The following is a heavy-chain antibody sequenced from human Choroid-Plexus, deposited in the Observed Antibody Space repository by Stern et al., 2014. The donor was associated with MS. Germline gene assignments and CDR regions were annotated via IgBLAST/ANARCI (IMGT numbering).Heavy chain of an antibody. D-gene: IGHD2/OR15-2a*01. CDR3: AKDRQYLTYFFDH. J-gene: IGHJ5*02. CDR1: GFTLGSCA. V-gene: IGHV3-30*18. CDR2: GSYDGSNK. Sequence: VQLVQSGGGVVQPGRPLRLYCVASGFTLGSCAMHWVRQAPGKGLEWVAGGSYDGSNKYYADSVKGRFTISRDNSQNTLYMQMSSLRPEDTAVYYCAKDRQYLTYFFDHWGQGSLVTVSS.